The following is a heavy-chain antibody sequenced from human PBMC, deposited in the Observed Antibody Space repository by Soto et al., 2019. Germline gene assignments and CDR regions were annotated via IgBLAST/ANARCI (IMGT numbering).Heavy chain of an antibody. V-gene: IGHV4-30-4*01. CDR2: IFYTGDA. J-gene: IGHJ5*02. CDR3: ARSTYRYGFNL. Sequence: QVQLQESGPGLVKPSQTLSLTCTVSGGSVSSDDHYWSWIRQPPGKGLEWIGYIFYTGDAYYNPSLQSRVTLSVDTSNNPFSLRVKSVTAADTAVYYCARSTYRYGFNLWGQGTLVTVSS. D-gene: IGHD3-16*02. CDR1: GGSVSSDDHY.